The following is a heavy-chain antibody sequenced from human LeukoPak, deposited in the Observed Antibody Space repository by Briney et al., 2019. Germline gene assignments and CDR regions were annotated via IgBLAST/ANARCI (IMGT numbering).Heavy chain of an antibody. Sequence: GGSLRLSCAASGFTFSGSAMHWVRQAPGKGLEWVGRIRSKANSYATAYAASVKGRFTISRDESKNTAYLQLNSLRAEDTAVYYRARVSSSSFDYWGQGTLVTVSS. V-gene: IGHV3-73*01. D-gene: IGHD6-6*01. CDR1: GFTFSGSA. CDR3: ARVSSSSFDY. CDR2: IRSKANSYAT. J-gene: IGHJ4*02.